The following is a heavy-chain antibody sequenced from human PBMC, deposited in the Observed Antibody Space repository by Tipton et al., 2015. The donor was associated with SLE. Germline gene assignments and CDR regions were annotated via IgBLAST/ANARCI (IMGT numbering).Heavy chain of an antibody. CDR3: VRVSGEWEHNPEF. D-gene: IGHD1-26*01. V-gene: IGHV1-18*01. CDR2: ISPFNGNT. J-gene: IGHJ4*02. Sequence: QLVQSGAEVKKTGASVKVSCKASGYIFKRYGISWVRQAPGQGLEWMGWISPFNGNTKYAQKIQGRVTLTTDTSTSTAYMELRSLRFDDRAIYYCVRVSGEWEHNPEFWGQGTLITVIS. CDR1: GYIFKRYG.